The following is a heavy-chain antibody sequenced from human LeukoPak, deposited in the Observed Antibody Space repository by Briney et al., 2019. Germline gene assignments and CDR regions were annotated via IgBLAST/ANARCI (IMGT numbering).Heavy chain of an antibody. J-gene: IGHJ6*02. V-gene: IGHV3-74*03. D-gene: IGHD1-1*01. Sequence: GGSLRLSCAASGFTFSNYWMYWVRQAPGKGLVWVSRINSDGSSTTYADSVKGRFTISRDNSKNTLYLQMNSLRADDTAVYYCAKTVGPYYYYKMDVWGQGTTVTVSS. CDR2: INSDGSST. CDR3: AKTVGPYYYYKMDV. CDR1: GFTFSNYW.